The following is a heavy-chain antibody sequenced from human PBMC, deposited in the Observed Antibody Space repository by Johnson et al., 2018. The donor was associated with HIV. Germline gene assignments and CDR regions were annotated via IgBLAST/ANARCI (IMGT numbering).Heavy chain of an antibody. CDR3: ASTSSGWFYAFDI. V-gene: IGHV3-30-3*01. J-gene: IGHJ3*02. D-gene: IGHD6-19*01. CDR1: GFTFSSYA. Sequence: QVQLVESGGGVVQPGRSLRLSCAASGFTFSSYAMHWVRQAPGKGLEWVAVISYDGSNNYYADSVKVRFTISRDNSKNTLYLQMNSLRAEDTAVYYCASTSSGWFYAFDIWGQGTMVTVSS. CDR2: ISYDGSNN.